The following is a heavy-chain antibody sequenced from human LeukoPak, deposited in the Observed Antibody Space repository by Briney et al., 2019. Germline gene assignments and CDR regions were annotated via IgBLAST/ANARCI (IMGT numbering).Heavy chain of an antibody. CDR2: IYTSGST. V-gene: IGHV4-4*07. J-gene: IGHJ4*02. Sequence: SEPLSLTCTVSGGSISSYYWSWIRQPAGKGLEWIGRIYTSGSTNYNPSLKSRVTMSVDTSKNQFSLKLSSVTAADTAVYNCAREVQYYYDSSGSDFDYWGQGTLVTVSS. CDR1: GGSISSYY. D-gene: IGHD3-22*01. CDR3: AREVQYYYDSSGSDFDY.